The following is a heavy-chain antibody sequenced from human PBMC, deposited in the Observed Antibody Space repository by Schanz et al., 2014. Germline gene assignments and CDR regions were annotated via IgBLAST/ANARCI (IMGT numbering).Heavy chain of an antibody. Sequence: MQLLESGGGLAQPGGSLRLSCAASGFKFTDYAMTWVRQAPGKGLEWVAVMWNDGIKTHYADSGKGRFTISRDNSKNTVYLQMNSLRTDDTAMYYCARDPNTSAWLPYFDTWGQGTLVTVSS. D-gene: IGHD6-19*01. J-gene: IGHJ4*02. CDR1: GFKFTDYA. CDR3: ARDPNTSAWLPYFDT. V-gene: IGHV3-30*04. CDR2: MWNDGIKT.